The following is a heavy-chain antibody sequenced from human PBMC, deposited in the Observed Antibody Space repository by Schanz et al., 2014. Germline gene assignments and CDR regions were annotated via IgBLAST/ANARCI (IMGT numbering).Heavy chain of an antibody. CDR3: AKESEIVVVVGTSMSGDFHH. Sequence: QVQLLESGGGVVQPGRSLRLSCAVSGFTFGGYALHWVRQAPGKGLEWVAVISYDGSTKYYADSVKGRFTISRDNSKNTLYLQMNSLRAEDTAVYFCAKESEIVVVVGTSMSGDFHHWGQGTLVTVSS. CDR1: GFTFGGYA. V-gene: IGHV3-30-3*01. CDR2: ISYDGSTK. J-gene: IGHJ1*01. D-gene: IGHD2-15*01.